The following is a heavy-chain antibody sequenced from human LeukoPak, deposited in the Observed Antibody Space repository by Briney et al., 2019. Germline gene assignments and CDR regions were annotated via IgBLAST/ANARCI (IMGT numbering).Heavy chain of an antibody. CDR1: GGSISSGSYY. V-gene: IGHV4-61*02. J-gene: IGHJ3*02. D-gene: IGHD2-21*01. CDR2: IYTSGST. CDR3: ARDILGEAGAFDI. Sequence: SETLSLTCTVSGGSISSGSYYWSWIRQPAGKGLEWIGRIYTSGSTNYNPSLKSRVTISVDTSKNQFSLKLSSVTAADTAVYYCARDILGEAGAFDIWGQGTMVTVSS.